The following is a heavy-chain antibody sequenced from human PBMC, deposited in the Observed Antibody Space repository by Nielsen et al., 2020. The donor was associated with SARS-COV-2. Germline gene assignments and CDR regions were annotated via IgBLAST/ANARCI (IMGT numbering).Heavy chain of an antibody. CDR1: GGSFSDSY. CDR3: SGGFYDSRGYNLVY. V-gene: IGHV4-34*01. CDR2: INHSRSA. D-gene: IGHD3-22*01. Sequence: SETLSLTCAVYGGSFSDSYWSWIRQPPGKGLEWIGEINHSRSANYHPSLRSRVTVSRDTSKNQFSLKLSSVTAADTAVYYCSGGFYDSRGYNLVYWGQGTLVTVSS. J-gene: IGHJ4*02.